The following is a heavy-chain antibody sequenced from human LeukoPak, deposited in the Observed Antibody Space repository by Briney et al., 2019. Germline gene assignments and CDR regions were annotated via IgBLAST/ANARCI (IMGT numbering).Heavy chain of an antibody. V-gene: IGHV5-51*01. Sequence: GESLKISCKGSGYSFTSYWIGWVRQMPGKGLEWMGIIYPGDSDTRYSPSFQGQVAISADKSISTAYLQWSSLKASDTAMYYCATVLSVDYGDYHSWGQGTLVTVSS. CDR2: IYPGDSDT. J-gene: IGHJ4*02. D-gene: IGHD4-17*01. CDR3: ATVLSVDYGDYHS. CDR1: GYSFTSYW.